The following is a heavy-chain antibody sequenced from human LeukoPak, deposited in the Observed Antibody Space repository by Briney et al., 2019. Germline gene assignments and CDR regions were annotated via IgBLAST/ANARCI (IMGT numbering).Heavy chain of an antibody. CDR3: AKDSSSETYSYYMDV. Sequence: TGGSLRLSCAASGFTFSSYAMSWVRQAPGKGLEWVSAISGSGGSTYYADSVKGRFTISRDNSKNTLYLQMNSLRAEDTAVYYCAKDSSSETYSYYMDVWGKGTTVTVSS. CDR2: ISGSGGST. CDR1: GFTFSSYA. J-gene: IGHJ6*03. D-gene: IGHD2-21*01. V-gene: IGHV3-23*01.